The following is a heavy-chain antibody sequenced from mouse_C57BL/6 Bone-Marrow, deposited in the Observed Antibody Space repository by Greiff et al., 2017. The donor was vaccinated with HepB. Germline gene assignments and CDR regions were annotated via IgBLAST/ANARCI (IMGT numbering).Heavy chain of an antibody. V-gene: IGHV3-6*01. J-gene: IGHJ3*01. CDR3: ARGYDGYRAWFAY. Sequence: EVKLQESGPGLVKPSQSLSLTCSVTGYSITSGYYWNWIRQFPGNKLEWMGYISYDGSNNYNPSLKNRISITRDTSKNQFFLKLNSVTTEDTATYYCARGYDGYRAWFAYWGQGTLVTVSA. D-gene: IGHD2-3*01. CDR1: GYSITSGYY. CDR2: ISYDGSN.